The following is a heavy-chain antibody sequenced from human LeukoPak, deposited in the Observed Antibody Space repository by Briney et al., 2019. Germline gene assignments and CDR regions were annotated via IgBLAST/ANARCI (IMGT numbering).Heavy chain of an antibody. V-gene: IGHV1-2*02. CDR2: INPNSGGT. D-gene: IGHD5-18*01. J-gene: IGHJ4*02. CDR3: ARGYGGYSYGRHFDY. Sequence: GASVKVSCKASGYTFTGYYMHWVRRAPGQGLEWMGWINPNSGGTNYAQKFQGRVTMTRDTSISTAYMELSRLRSDDTAVYYCARGYGGYSYGRHFDYWGQGTLVTVSS. CDR1: GYTFTGYY.